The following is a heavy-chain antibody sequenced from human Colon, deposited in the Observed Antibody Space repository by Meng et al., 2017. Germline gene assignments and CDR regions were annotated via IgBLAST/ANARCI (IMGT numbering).Heavy chain of an antibody. CDR1: GASINIGGYY. J-gene: IGHJ3*02. D-gene: IGHD1-26*01. V-gene: IGHV4-31*03. CDR3: ARDTVGATDAFDI. Sequence: LRLSCTVSGASINIGGYYWSWIRQRPGKGLEWVGYIYHSGTTFYNPSLKSRVTISIDTSKNQFSLNLSSVTAADTAVYYCARDTVGATDAFDIWGQGTMVTVSS. CDR2: IYHSGTT.